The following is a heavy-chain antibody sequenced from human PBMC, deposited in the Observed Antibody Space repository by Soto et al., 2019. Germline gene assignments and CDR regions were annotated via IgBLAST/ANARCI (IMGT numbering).Heavy chain of an antibody. CDR3: VKGGFTVTTIDH. V-gene: IGHV3-23*01. J-gene: IGHJ5*02. D-gene: IGHD4-17*01. CDR1: RFTLRAFA. CDR2: ISGSGDDT. Sequence: EVKLLESGGGLAQPGGSLRLSCVGSRFTLRAFAMTWVRQAPGKGLEWLSVISGSGDDTSYADSVKGRFTISRDNSRNTLYLQMNRLRAEDTAVYYCVKGGFTVTTIDHWGQGTLVAVSS.